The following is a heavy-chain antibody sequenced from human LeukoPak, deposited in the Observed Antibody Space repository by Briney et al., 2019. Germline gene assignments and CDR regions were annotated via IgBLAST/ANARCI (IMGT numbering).Heavy chain of an antibody. CDR1: GYTFTSYD. V-gene: IGHV1-8*03. CDR2: MNPNSGNT. D-gene: IGHD6-13*01. J-gene: IGHJ4*02. CDR3: ARGGEGSSSWNNVGYGY. Sequence: ASVKVSCKASGYTFTSYDINWVRQAPGQGLEWMGWMNPNSGNTGYAQKFQGRVTITRNTSIGTAYMELSSLRSEDTAVYYCARGGEGSSSWNNVGYGYWGQGTLVTVSS.